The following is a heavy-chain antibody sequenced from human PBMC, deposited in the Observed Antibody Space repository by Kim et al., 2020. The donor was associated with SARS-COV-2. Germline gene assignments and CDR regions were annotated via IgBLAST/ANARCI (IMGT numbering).Heavy chain of an antibody. J-gene: IGHJ5*02. D-gene: IGHD3-10*01. CDR2: VYNSGST. V-gene: IGHV4-59*01. CDR1: GGSINNFY. CDR3: ARSASGSYYMNWVDP. Sequence: SETLSLTCTVSGGSINNFYWSWIRQPPGKGLEWIGYVYNSGSTNYNPSLKSRVTISVDTSKNQFSLKLNSVTAADTAVNYCARSASGSYYMNWVDPWGQG.